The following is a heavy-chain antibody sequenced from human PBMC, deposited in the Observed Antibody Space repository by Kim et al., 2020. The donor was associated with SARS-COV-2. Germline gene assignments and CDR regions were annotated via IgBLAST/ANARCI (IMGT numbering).Heavy chain of an antibody. J-gene: IGHJ6*02. CDR3: ARVRAGVVPAPVLGLGPWYDYYAMDV. D-gene: IGHD2-2*02. CDR2: INHSGIT. CDR1: GGSFSDYN. Sequence: SETLSLTCAVYGGSFSDYNWSWIRQSPGKGLEWIGEINHSGITNLSPSLKSRITISVDTSKSQFSLRLKSMTATDTAVYYCARVRAGVVPAPVLGLGPWYDYYAMDVWGRGTPVAVSS. V-gene: IGHV4-34*01.